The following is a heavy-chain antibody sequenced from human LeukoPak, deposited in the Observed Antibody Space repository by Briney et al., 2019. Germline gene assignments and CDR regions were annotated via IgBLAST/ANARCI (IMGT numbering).Heavy chain of an antibody. J-gene: IGHJ6*02. CDR2: IKNDGSEK. Sequence: PGGSLRLSCAASGFTFSKYYMSWVRQAPGGGLEWVANIKNDGSEKYYMDSVKGRFTISRDNAKNSLYLQMNSLRAEDTAVYYCARDFWKPTQKNYYGMDVWGQGTTVTVSS. CDR3: ARDFWKPTQKNYYGMDV. V-gene: IGHV3-7*01. D-gene: IGHD1-1*01. CDR1: GFTFSKYY.